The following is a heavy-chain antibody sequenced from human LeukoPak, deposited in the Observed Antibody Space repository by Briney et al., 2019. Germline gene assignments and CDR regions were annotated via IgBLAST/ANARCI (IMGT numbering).Heavy chain of an antibody. D-gene: IGHD6-13*01. Sequence: PGGSLRLSCAASGFTFSDYYMSWIRQAPGKGLEWVAVISYDGSNKYYADSMKGRFTISRDNSKNTLYLQMNSLRAEDTAMYYCARDPVAAAQRGYFDYWGQGTLVTVSS. CDR2: ISYDGSNK. V-gene: IGHV3-30*03. CDR1: GFTFSDYY. CDR3: ARDPVAAAQRGYFDY. J-gene: IGHJ4*02.